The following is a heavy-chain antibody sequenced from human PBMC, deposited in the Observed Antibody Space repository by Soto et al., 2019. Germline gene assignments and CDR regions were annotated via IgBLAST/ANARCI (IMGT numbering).Heavy chain of an antibody. CDR1: GFTFSVSD. CDR3: TRHEEGRRAVFYGMDV. V-gene: IGHV3-73*02. CDR2: IRGKNNNYAT. J-gene: IGHJ6*02. D-gene: IGHD6-19*01. Sequence: ERQLVQSGGGVVQPGGSLKLSCAAFGFTFSVSDMHWVRQASGKGLEWVGRIRGKNNNYATTYAASMTGRFIISRDDSDNTAVLQMSSLKTEDTAIYYCTRHEEGRRAVFYGMDVWGQGTTVTVSS.